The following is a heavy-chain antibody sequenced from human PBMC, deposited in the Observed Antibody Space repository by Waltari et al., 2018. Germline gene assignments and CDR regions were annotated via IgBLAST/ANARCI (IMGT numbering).Heavy chain of an antibody. J-gene: IGHJ4*02. CDR1: GGSIGSNNYY. CDR2: MYYTGST. Sequence: QLQLQESGPGLVKPSETLSLTCTVSGGSIGSNNYYWVWVRQPPGKGLQWIGTMYYTGSTYYNPSLKSRVTISVDTSKNRFSLKLTSVTAADTAVYFCASQPEFTSGSAIDFWGQGTLVTVSS. CDR3: ASQPEFTSGSAIDF. D-gene: IGHD6-19*01. V-gene: IGHV4-39*02.